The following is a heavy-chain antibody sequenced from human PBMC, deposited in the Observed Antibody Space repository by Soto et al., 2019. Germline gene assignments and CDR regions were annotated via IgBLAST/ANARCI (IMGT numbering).Heavy chain of an antibody. CDR2: IYYSGST. V-gene: IGHV4-59*08. CDR3: ARHSNRNYGLYYFDY. J-gene: IGHJ4*02. CDR1: GVSVSSYY. D-gene: IGHD4-4*01. Sequence: PSETLFLTCTVSGVSVSSYYWILIRPTPGKGLEWIGYIYYSGSTKYKPSLKSRVTISVDTSKNQFSLKVSSATAADTAVYYCARHSNRNYGLYYFDYWGLGALVTVSS.